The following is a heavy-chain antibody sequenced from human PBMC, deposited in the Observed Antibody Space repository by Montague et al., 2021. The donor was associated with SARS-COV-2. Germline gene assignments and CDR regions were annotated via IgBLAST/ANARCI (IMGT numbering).Heavy chain of an antibody. CDR2: IFYSGST. CDR1: GGSISSGSYY. J-gene: IGHJ5*02. Sequence: SETLSLTCTVTGGSISSGSYYWGWIRQPPGKGLEWIVSIFYSGSTSYNPSFKSRVTVSVDTSKNQFSLKLSSVSAADTAVYFCARQVNPLLLGYWFDPWGPGTLVTVSS. V-gene: IGHV4-39*01. CDR3: ARQVNPLLLGYWFDP. D-gene: IGHD2-2*01.